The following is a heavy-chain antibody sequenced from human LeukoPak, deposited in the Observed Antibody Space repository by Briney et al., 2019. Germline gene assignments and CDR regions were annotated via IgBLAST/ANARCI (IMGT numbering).Heavy chain of an antibody. CDR2: VYYSGTT. Sequence: SEALSLTCTVSGGSVSSSSSYWAWIRQPPGRGLEWIGSVYYSGTTYYNTSLESRVTISEDTSRNRFSLMLSSVTAADTAVYYCVRQNSDYYYYYLDVWGEGTTVIVSS. J-gene: IGHJ6*03. CDR1: GGSVSSSSSY. V-gene: IGHV4-39*01. CDR3: VRQNSDYYYYYLDV. D-gene: IGHD1-7*01.